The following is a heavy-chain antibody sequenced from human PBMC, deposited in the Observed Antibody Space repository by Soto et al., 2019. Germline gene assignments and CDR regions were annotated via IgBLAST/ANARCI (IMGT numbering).Heavy chain of an antibody. D-gene: IGHD3-10*01. CDR2: IYYSGST. CDR3: ERDRGLLWFGTIDY. J-gene: IGHJ4*02. Sequence: KTSETLSLTCTVSGGSVSSGSYYWSWIRQPPGKGLEWIGYIYYSGSTNYNPSLKSRVTISVDTSKNQFSLKLSSVTAADTAVYYCERDRGLLWFGTIDYWGQGTLVTVSS. V-gene: IGHV4-61*01. CDR1: GGSVSSGSYY.